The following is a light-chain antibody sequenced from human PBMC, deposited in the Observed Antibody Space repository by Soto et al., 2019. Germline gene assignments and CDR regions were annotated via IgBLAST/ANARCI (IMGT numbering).Light chain of an antibody. J-gene: IGKJ4*02. CDR2: KAS. CDR1: QSIDTW. V-gene: IGKV1-5*03. CDR3: QQYGSSGT. Sequence: QMKMSPSTLSASEGDRVTITCRASQSIDTWLAWHQQKPGQVPKLLIYKASSLESGVPSRFSGSGSGTDFTLTISRLEPEDFAVYYCQQYGSSGTFGEGTKVDI.